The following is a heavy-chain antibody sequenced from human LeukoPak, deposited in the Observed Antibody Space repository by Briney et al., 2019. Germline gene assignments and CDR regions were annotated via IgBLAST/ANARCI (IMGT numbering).Heavy chain of an antibody. CDR3: ARDGDYSSSGGFDDY. Sequence: GGSLRLSCPASGFTFSSYEMNWVRQAPWKGLEWVSYISSSGSTIYYADSVKGRFTISRDNAKNSLYLQMNSLRAEDTAVYYCARDGDYSSSGGFDDYWGQGTLVTVSS. J-gene: IGHJ4*02. CDR2: ISSSGSTI. V-gene: IGHV3-48*03. D-gene: IGHD6-13*01. CDR1: GFTFSSYE.